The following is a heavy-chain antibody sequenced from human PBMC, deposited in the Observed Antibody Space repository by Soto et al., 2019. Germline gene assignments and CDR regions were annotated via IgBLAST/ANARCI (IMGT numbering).Heavy chain of an antibody. V-gene: IGHV4-34*01. CDR2: INHSGST. CDR3: ARGLRIRIRVNWFDP. J-gene: IGHJ5*02. Sequence: QVQLQQWGAGLLKPSETLSLTCAVYGGSFSGYYWSWIRQPPGKGLEWIGEINHSGSTNYNPSLKSRVTISVDTSKNQLSLKLSSVTAADTAVYYCARGLRIRIRVNWFDPWGQGTLVTVSS. CDR1: GGSFSGYY. D-gene: IGHD2-21*01.